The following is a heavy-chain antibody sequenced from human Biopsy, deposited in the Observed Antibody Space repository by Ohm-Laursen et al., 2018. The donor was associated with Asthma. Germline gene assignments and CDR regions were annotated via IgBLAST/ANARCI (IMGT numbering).Heavy chain of an antibody. Sequence: GTLSLTCIVSGDAMSTSGSYWGWIRQSPGKGLEWIGSIYYSGRTYYNPSLESRVTISADTSKNHFSLKVTSVTAADTAVYYCARAVSSSSYWCFDLWGRGDLVTVSS. D-gene: IGHD6-6*01. V-gene: IGHV4-39*02. J-gene: IGHJ2*01. CDR2: IYYSGRT. CDR1: GDAMSTSGSY. CDR3: ARAVSSSSYWCFDL.